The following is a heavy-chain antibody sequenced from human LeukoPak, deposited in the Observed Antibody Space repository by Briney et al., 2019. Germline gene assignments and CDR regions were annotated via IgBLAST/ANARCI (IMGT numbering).Heavy chain of an antibody. Sequence: SVKVSCKASGYTFTGYYMHWVRQAPGQGLEWMGWINPNSGGTNYAQKFQGRVTMTRDTSISTAYMELSRLRSDDTAVYYCARGGPAGYYDFWSGYYPDAFDIWGQGTMVTVSS. J-gene: IGHJ3*02. CDR3: ARGGPAGYYDFWSGYYPDAFDI. D-gene: IGHD3-3*01. CDR2: INPNSGGT. CDR1: GYTFTGYY. V-gene: IGHV1-2*02.